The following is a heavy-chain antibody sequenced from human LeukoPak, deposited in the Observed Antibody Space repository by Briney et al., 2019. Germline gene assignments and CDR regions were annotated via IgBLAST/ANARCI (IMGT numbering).Heavy chain of an antibody. D-gene: IGHD2-15*01. CDR2: INPNTGDT. J-gene: IGHJ4*02. V-gene: IGHV1-2*02. CDR3: ARDERFCNGDNHYPDLGY. Sequence: GASVKVSCKASGYTFTGYYLFWVRQAPGQGLEWMGWINPNTGDTRYGQKFQGRVTLTRDTSIRTTYMELSSLRSDDTVVYYCARDERFCNGDNHYPDLGYWGQGTLVTVSS. CDR1: GYTFTGYY.